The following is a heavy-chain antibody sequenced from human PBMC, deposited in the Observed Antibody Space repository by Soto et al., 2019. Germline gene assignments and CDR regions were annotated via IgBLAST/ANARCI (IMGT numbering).Heavy chain of an antibody. CDR1: GYSFTKYW. V-gene: IGHV5-51*01. D-gene: IGHD5-12*01. J-gene: IGHJ6*04. Sequence: GESLKISCKGSGYSFTKYWIGWVRQMPGKGLEWMAIIYPDESDTKYSPSFQGQVTISADNSISTAYLQWSSLKASDTAMYYWGKRVFRGGGSLSYYYYGMDIGGKGPTVTVPS. CDR2: IYPDESDT. CDR3: GKRVFRGGGSLSYYYYGMDI.